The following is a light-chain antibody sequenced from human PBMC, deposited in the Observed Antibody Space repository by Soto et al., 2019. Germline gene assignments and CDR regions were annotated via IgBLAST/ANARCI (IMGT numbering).Light chain of an antibody. CDR1: QSIGDS. J-gene: IGKJ5*01. V-gene: IGKV1-5*01. CDR2: DVS. CDR3: QQYNDYIT. Sequence: DIQMTQSPSTLSASVGDRVTITCRASQSIGDSLAWYQQKPGKAPYLLISDVSSLERGVPSRFSGSGSGTEFTLTISSMQPDDFATYYCQQYNDYITFGQGTRLEIK.